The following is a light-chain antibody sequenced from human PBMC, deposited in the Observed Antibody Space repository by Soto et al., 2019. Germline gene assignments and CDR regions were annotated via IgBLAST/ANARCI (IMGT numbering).Light chain of an antibody. Sequence: DIQMTQSPSSLSASIGDRVTITCRASQSVSSDLNWYQVKPGKAPKVMIYLAANLQSGVPSRFSGSGSGTDFTLTISSLQPEDFATYYCQQSYSSPWTFGQGTKVEIK. CDR1: QSVSSD. CDR3: QQSYSSPWT. V-gene: IGKV1-39*01. J-gene: IGKJ1*01. CDR2: LAA.